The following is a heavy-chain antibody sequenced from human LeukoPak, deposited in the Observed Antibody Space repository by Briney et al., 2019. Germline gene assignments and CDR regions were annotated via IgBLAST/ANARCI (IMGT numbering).Heavy chain of an antibody. V-gene: IGHV4-34*01. D-gene: IGHD3-3*01. Sequence: SETLSLTCAVYGGSFSGYYWSWIRQPPGKGLEWIGEINHSGSTNYKPSLKSRVTISVDTSKNQFSLKLSSVTAADTAVYYCARSGPRYYDFWSGYPVSGMDVWGQGTTVTVSS. CDR1: GGSFSGYY. CDR2: INHSGST. J-gene: IGHJ6*02. CDR3: ARSGPRYYDFWSGYPVSGMDV.